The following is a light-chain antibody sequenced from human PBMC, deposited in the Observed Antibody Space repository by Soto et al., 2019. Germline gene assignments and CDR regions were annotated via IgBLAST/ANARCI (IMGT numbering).Light chain of an antibody. CDR2: EVS. J-gene: IGLJ1*01. CDR1: ISDVGGYEY. Sequence: ALTQPASVSGSPGQSLTISCTGDISDVGGYEYVSWYQQHPDKAPKLLIYEVSNRPSGVSVRFSGSKSGNTASLTISGLQAEDEAAYYCSSYTSSTTLEVFGTGTKVTVL. V-gene: IGLV2-14*01. CDR3: SSYTSSTTLEV.